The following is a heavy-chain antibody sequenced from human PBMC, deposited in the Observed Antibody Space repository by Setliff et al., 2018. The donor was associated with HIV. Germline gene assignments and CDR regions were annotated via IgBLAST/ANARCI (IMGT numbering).Heavy chain of an antibody. Sequence: SETLSLTCTVSGGSISSGSYYWSWIRQPAGKGLEWIGHIYTSGSTNYNPSLKSRVTISVDTSKNQFSLKLSSVTAADTAVYYCARNLRFDPWGQGTLVTVSS. CDR2: IYTSGST. CDR1: GGSISSGSYY. V-gene: IGHV4-61*09. CDR3: ARNLRFDP. J-gene: IGHJ5*02.